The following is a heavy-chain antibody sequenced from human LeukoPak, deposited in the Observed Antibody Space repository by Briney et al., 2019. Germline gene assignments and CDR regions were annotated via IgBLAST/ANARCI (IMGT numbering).Heavy chain of an antibody. CDR3: ARGDGYSYGYLGY. CDR2: INPNSGSR. CDR1: GYTFTGYY. V-gene: IGHV1-2*02. J-gene: IGHJ4*02. Sequence: GASVKASCTAFGYTFTGYYMHWVRQAPGHGLEWMGWINPNSGSRSYAQKFQGRVTMTRDTSISTAYMELSRLKSDDTAVYYCARGDGYSYGYLGYWGQGTLVTVSS. D-gene: IGHD5-18*01.